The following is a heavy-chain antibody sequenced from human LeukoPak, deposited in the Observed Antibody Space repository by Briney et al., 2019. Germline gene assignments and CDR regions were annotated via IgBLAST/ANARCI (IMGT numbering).Heavy chain of an antibody. Sequence: GGSLRLSCAASGFTVSSNYMSWVRQAPGKGLEWVSVIYSGGSTYYADSVKGRFTISRDNSKNTLYPQMSSLRAEDTAVYYCARSIQLWTHFDYWGQGTLVTVSS. J-gene: IGHJ4*02. D-gene: IGHD5-18*01. CDR1: GFTVSSNY. CDR2: IYSGGST. V-gene: IGHV3-53*01. CDR3: ARSIQLWTHFDY.